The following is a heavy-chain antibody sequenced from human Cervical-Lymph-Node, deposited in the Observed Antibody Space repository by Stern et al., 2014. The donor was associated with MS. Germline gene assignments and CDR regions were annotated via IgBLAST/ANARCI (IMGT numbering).Heavy chain of an antibody. J-gene: IGHJ3*01. D-gene: IGHD4/OR15-4a*01. Sequence: QVQLVQSGAEVKKPGSSVKVSCKTSGGTFRTHAISWVRQAPGQGLEWVGGIIPVFGTANVAQALYDRVFITADEPTNTVFMELTSLRSDDTGVYYCVRGNSGPTDDYDTPEDDAFDVWGQGTMVTVSS. V-gene: IGHV1-69*01. CDR1: GGTFRTHA. CDR3: VRGNSGPTDDYDTPEDDAFDV. CDR2: IIPVFGTA.